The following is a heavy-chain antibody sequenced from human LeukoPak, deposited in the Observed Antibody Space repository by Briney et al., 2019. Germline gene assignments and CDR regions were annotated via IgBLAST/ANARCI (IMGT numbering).Heavy chain of an antibody. J-gene: IGHJ4*02. V-gene: IGHV1-69*05. CDR1: RGTFSSYA. CDR2: IIPIFGTA. Sequence: SVRVSCKASRGTFSSYAISWGREAPGQGREWMGRIIPIFGTANYAQKFQGRVTITTDESTSTAYMELSSLRAEDTAVYYCARVLGDGDYVLDYCGQASLVTVSS. CDR3: ARVLGDGDYVLDY. D-gene: IGHD4-17*01.